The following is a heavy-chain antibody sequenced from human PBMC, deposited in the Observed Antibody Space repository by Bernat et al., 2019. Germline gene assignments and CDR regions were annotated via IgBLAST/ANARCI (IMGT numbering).Heavy chain of an antibody. D-gene: IGHD3-10*02. Sequence: QVQLVESGGGVVQPGRSLRLSCAASGFTFSSYGMHWVRQAPGKGLEWVAVISYDGSNKYYADSVKGRFTISRDNSKNTLYLQMNSLRAEDTAVYYCAKSVQGVIITSPFGYRGQGTLVTVSS. CDR3: AKSVQGVIITSPFGY. CDR2: ISYDGSNK. V-gene: IGHV3-30*18. CDR1: GFTFSSYG. J-gene: IGHJ4*02.